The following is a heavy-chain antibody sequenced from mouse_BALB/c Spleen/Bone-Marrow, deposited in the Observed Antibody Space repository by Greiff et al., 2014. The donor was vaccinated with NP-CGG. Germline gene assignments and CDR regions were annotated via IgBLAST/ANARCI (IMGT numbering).Heavy chain of an antibody. CDR1: GYTFTSYW. Sequence: VKLQESGAELAKPGASVKMSCKASGYTFTSYWMHWVKQRPGQGLEWIGYINPSTGYTEHNQRFKDKATLTADKSSSTAYMQLSSLTSEDSVVYYCARRGDSSGYPFAYWGQGTLVTVSA. CDR2: INPSTGYT. D-gene: IGHD3-2*01. CDR3: ARRGDSSGYPFAY. J-gene: IGHJ3*01. V-gene: IGHV1-7*01.